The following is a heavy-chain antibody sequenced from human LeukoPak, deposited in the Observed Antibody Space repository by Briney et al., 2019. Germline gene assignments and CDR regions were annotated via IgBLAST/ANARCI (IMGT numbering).Heavy chain of an antibody. CDR3: AKDFLRFCSSTSCSAIDY. Sequence: TGGSLRLSCAASGFTVSSNYMSWVRQAPGKGLEWVAVISYDGSNKYYADSVKGRFTISRDNSKNTLYLQMNSLRAEDTAVYYCAKDFLRFCSSTSCSAIDYWGQGTLVTVSS. D-gene: IGHD2-2*01. V-gene: IGHV3-30*18. CDR2: ISYDGSNK. CDR1: GFTVSSNY. J-gene: IGHJ4*02.